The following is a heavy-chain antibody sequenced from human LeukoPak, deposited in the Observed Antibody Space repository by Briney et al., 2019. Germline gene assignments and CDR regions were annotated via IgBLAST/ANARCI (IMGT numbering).Heavy chain of an antibody. CDR3: ARVDSGSACAS. CDR2: ISKNGRNT. V-gene: IGHV3-64*01. J-gene: IGHJ1*01. D-gene: IGHD6-19*01. CDR1: GFTLSNYS. Sequence: PGGSLRLSCAASGFTLSNYSMHWVRQAPGKGLEFVSAISKNGRNTYYGNSMKGRFTISRDISKNTLYLQMGSLRPEDMAVYYCARVDSGSACASWGQGILVTVSS.